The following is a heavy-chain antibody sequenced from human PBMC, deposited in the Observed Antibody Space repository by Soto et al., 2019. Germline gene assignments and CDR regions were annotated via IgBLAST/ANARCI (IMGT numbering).Heavy chain of an antibody. Sequence: ASVKVSCKASGYTFTSYDINWVRQAPGQGLEWMGWMNPNSGNTGYAQKFQGRVTMTRNTSISTAYMELSSLKTEDTAVYYCSIDSVTMIVVVPSSGWGQRTLVTGSS. CDR1: GYTFTSYD. J-gene: IGHJ4*02. D-gene: IGHD3-22*01. V-gene: IGHV1-8*01. CDR2: MNPNSGNT. CDR3: SIDSVTMIVVVPSSG.